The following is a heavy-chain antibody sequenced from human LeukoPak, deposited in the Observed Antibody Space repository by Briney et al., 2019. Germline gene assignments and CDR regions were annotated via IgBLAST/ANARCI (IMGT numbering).Heavy chain of an antibody. CDR1: GFTFSSYG. Sequence: GGSLRLSCAASGFTFSSYGMHWVRQAPGKGLEGVAVISYDGSNKYYADSVKGRFTISRDNSKNTLYLQMNSLRAEDTAVYYCAKDNYGQRGGGYYFDYWGQGTLVTVSS. CDR3: AKDNYGQRGGGYYFDY. V-gene: IGHV3-30*18. CDR2: ISYDGSNK. J-gene: IGHJ4*02. D-gene: IGHD3-10*01.